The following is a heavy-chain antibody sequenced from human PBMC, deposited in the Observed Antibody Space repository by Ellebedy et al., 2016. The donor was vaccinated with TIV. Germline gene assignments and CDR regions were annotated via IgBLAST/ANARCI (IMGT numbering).Heavy chain of an antibody. D-gene: IGHD6-13*01. CDR1: GFTFSSYG. V-gene: IGHV3-33*06. CDR2: IWYDAFNK. J-gene: IGHJ4*02. Sequence: GESLKISCAASGFTFSSYGMHWVRQAPGKGLEWVAVIWYDAFNKYYADSVKGRFTISRDNSKNTLYLQMDSLRAEDTAVYYCAKLGGISSWYADYWGQGTLVTVSS. CDR3: AKLGGISSWYADY.